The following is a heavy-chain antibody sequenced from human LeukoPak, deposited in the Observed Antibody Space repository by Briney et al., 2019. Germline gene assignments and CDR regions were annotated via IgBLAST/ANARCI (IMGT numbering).Heavy chain of an antibody. V-gene: IGHV3-23*01. CDR3: AKDDDDGDHVVVDH. J-gene: IGHJ4*02. Sequence: GGSLILSCAASGFTFSSYAMGWVRQAPGKGLEWVSLISGSGGSTYYADSVKGRLTVSRDNSKNTEYLQMNSLRAEDTAIYYCAKDDDDGDHVVVDHWGQGTLVTVSS. CDR2: ISGSGGST. D-gene: IGHD4-17*01. CDR1: GFTFSSYA.